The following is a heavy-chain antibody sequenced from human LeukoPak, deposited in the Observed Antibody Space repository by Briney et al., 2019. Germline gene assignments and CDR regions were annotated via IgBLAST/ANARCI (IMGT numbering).Heavy chain of an antibody. CDR2: FDPEDGET. Sequence: ASVKVSCKVSGCTLTELSMHWVRQAPGKELEWMGGFDPEDGETIYAQKFQGRVTMTEDTSTDTAYMELRSLISEDTAVYYCATHYQLLYLCYFDYWRQGTLVTVSS. D-gene: IGHD2-2*02. CDR1: GCTLTELS. CDR3: ATHYQLLYLCYFDY. V-gene: IGHV1-24*01. J-gene: IGHJ4*02.